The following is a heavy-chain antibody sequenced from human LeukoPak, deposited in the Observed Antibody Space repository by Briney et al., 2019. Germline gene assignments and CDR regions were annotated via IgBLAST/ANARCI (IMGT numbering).Heavy chain of an antibody. V-gene: IGHV3-74*01. CDR1: GLPSISYG. D-gene: IGHD2-15*01. J-gene: IGHJ4*02. CDR3: ARGRPHGNDY. Sequence: GGSLKLSCAASGLPSISYGMIWVRQAPGKGRVWVSRIVSDGSSTTYADSVKGRFSISRDNAKNTLYLQMNSLRVEDTAVYYCARGRPHGNDYWGQGTLVTVSS. CDR2: IVSDGSST.